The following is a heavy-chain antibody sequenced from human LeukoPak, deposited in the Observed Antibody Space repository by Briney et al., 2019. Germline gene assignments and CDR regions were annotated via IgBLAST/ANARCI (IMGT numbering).Heavy chain of an antibody. CDR1: GFRFSDYY. CDR3: AREVGSSRAFDI. V-gene: IGHV3-11*05. Sequence: GGSLRLSCAGSGFRFSDYYMAWIRQTPGKGLQRVSLFDRGRDGKAHADSVQGRFTFSRDNDKNSLYLLLNSLTAEDTAVYYCAREVGSSRAFDIWGQGTMVTVSS. D-gene: IGHD2-15*01. CDR2: FDRGRDGK. J-gene: IGHJ3*02.